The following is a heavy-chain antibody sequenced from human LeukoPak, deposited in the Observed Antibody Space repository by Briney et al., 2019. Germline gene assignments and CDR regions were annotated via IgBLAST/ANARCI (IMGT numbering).Heavy chain of an antibody. CDR1: GFTFSSYA. CDR3: ARAGERATDGTFDY. Sequence: GGSLRLSCAASGFTFSSYAMHWVRQAPGKGLEWVAVISYDGSNKYYADSVKGRFTISRDNSKNTLYLQMNSLRAEDTAVYYCARAGERATDGTFDYWGQGTLVTVSS. J-gene: IGHJ4*02. V-gene: IGHV3-30*04. D-gene: IGHD1-26*01. CDR2: ISYDGSNK.